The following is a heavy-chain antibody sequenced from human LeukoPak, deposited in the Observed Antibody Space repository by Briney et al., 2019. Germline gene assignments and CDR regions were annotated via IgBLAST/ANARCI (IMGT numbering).Heavy chain of an antibody. CDR3: ARDFDSPRYYYDILTDYPFDY. V-gene: IGHV1-3*01. D-gene: IGHD3-9*01. CDR2: INAGNGNT. J-gene: IGHJ4*02. CDR1: GYTFTSYA. Sequence: ASVKVSCKASGYTFTSYAMHWVRQAPGQRLEWMGWINAGNGNTKYSQKFQGRVTITRDTSASTAYMELSSLRSEDTAVYYCARDFDSPRYYYDILTDYPFDYWGQGTLVTVSS.